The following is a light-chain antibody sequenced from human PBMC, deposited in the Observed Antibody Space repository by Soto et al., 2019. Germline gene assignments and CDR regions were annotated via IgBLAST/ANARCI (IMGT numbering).Light chain of an antibody. J-gene: IGLJ2*01. V-gene: IGLV1-40*01. CDR2: ENN. CDR3: QSYDTSLRGSL. CDR1: SSNIGAGYD. Sequence: QSVLTQPPSVSGAPGQRVTISCTGSSSNIGAGYDVHWYQQFPGTAPKLLIYENNNRPSGVPDRFSGSKSGTSASLAITGLQAEDEADYYCQSYDTSLRGSLFGGGTKVTV.